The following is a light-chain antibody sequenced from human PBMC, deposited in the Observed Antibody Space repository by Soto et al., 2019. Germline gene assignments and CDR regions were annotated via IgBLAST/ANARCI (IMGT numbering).Light chain of an antibody. CDR1: QSVSSN. J-gene: IGKJ1*01. CDR3: QLYNDWPLT. Sequence: EILMTQSPVTLSVSPGERATLSCRASQSVSSNLAWYQQKPGQAPSLLIYGAFTRATGIPARFSGTGSGTEFTLTISSLQSEDFALYYCQLYNDWPLTSGQGTKVEI. V-gene: IGKV3-15*01. CDR2: GAF.